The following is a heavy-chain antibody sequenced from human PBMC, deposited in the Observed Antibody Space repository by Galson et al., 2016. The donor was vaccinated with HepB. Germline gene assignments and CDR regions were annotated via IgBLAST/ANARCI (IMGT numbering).Heavy chain of an antibody. D-gene: IGHD5-12*01. V-gene: IGHV3-53*01. CDR3: ARVPPGYRDIFHYGMDV. J-gene: IGHJ6*02. CDR2: SYGDGRT. Sequence: SLRLSCAAYGLPVSNDYMSWVRQAPGKGLKWVSVSYGDGRTYYAESVKGRFTISRDTSKNTVFLQMNSLRAEDTAVYFCARVPPGYRDIFHYGMDVWGQGTAVTVSS. CDR1: GLPVSNDY.